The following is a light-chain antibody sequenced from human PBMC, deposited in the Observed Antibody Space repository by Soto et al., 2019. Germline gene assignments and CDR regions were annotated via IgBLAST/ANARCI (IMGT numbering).Light chain of an antibody. CDR2: DSS. J-gene: IGKJ5*01. V-gene: IGKV1-5*01. CDR1: QKISIW. CDR3: QKYHSFPPN. Sequence: DIQMTQSPSTLSASVGDRVTITCRASQKISIWLAWYQQRPGRAPRLLIYDSSSLESGVPSTFSGSGSGTAFSLTISNLRPADFATSYCQKYHSFPPNFGQGTRLEI.